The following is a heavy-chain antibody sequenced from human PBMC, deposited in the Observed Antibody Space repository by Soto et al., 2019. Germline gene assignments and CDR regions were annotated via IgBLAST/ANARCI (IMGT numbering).Heavy chain of an antibody. J-gene: IGHJ3*02. V-gene: IGHV4-59*01. CDR3: ARGGEGDYYDSSGSRDAFDI. CDR2: ISYSGST. D-gene: IGHD3-22*01. Sequence: SETLSLTCTVSGASITTYYWSWIRQPPGKGLEWIGYISYSGSTDYNPSLKSRVTISFDASKNQISLKLSSVTAADTAVYYCARGGEGDYYDSSGSRDAFDIWGQGTMVTVSS. CDR1: GASITTYY.